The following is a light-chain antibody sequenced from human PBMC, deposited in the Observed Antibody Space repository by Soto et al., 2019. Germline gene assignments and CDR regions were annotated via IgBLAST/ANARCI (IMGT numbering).Light chain of an antibody. CDR2: GAS. CDR1: QSVSSSF. Sequence: EIVLTQSPGTLSLSPGESATLSCRATQSVSSSFLAWYQQKPGQAPRLLIYGASSRATGIPDRFSGSGSGTDFTLTISRLEPEDFAVYYCQLSGSSPLTFGPGTKVDI. V-gene: IGKV3-20*01. CDR3: QLSGSSPLT. J-gene: IGKJ3*01.